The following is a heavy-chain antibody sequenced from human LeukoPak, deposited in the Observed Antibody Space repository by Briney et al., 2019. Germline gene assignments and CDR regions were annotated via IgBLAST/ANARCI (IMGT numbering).Heavy chain of an antibody. CDR1: GFTFSSYA. J-gene: IGHJ4*02. Sequence: GGSLRLSCAASGFTFSSYAMSWVRQAPGKGLEWVSVISNSASSTFYADSVKGRFTISRDNSKNTLYLQMNSLRAEDTAVYYCAKRASGSGTSLYYFDYWGQGTLVTVSS. CDR2: ISNSASST. D-gene: IGHD3-10*01. CDR3: AKRASGSGTSLYYFDY. V-gene: IGHV3-23*01.